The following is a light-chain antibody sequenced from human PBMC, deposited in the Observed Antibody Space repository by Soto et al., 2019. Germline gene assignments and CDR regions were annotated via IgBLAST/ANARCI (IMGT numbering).Light chain of an antibody. CDR3: AAWDDSLNAFV. Sequence: QSVLTQPPSASGTPGQRVTISCSGSSSNIGGNTVNWYQQLPGTAPKLLIYGNDQRPSGVPDRFSGSKSGTSASLAISGLQSEDKADYYCAAWDDSLNAFVFGTGTKLTVL. V-gene: IGLV1-44*01. J-gene: IGLJ1*01. CDR1: SSNIGGNT. CDR2: GND.